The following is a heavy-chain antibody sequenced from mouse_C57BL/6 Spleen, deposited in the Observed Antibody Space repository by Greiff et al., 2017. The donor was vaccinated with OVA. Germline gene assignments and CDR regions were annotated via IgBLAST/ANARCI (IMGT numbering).Heavy chain of an antibody. J-gene: IGHJ4*01. CDR3: AKTGNFLYAMDY. CDR1: GYTFTSYW. Sequence: QVQLQQPGAELVRPGTSVKLSCKASGYTFTSYWMHWVKQRPGQGLEWIGVIDPSDSYTNYNQKFKGKATLTVDTSSSTAYMQLSSLTSEDSAVSYCAKTGNFLYAMDYWGKGTSVTVSS. D-gene: IGHD4-1*01. CDR2: IDPSDSYT. V-gene: IGHV1-59*01.